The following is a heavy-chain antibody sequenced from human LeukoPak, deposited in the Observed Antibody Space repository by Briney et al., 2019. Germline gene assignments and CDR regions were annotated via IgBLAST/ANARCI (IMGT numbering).Heavy chain of an antibody. V-gene: IGHV3-74*01. CDR1: GFTFSSYW. Sequence: GDSLRLSCAASGFTFSSYWMHWVRQAPGKGLVWVSRINTDGSSVTYAEFVKGRFTISRDNAKNTLYLQMNSLRAEDTAVYYCLRTTLGPAGAIDYWGQGTLVAVSS. CDR3: LRTTLGPAGAIDY. CDR2: INTDGSSV. J-gene: IGHJ4*02. D-gene: IGHD2-2*01.